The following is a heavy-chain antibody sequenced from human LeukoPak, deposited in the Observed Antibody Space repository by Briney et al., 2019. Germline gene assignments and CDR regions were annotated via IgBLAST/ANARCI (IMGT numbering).Heavy chain of an antibody. J-gene: IGHJ3*02. Sequence: ASVKVSCKASGYTFTGYYMHWVRQAPGQGLEWMGWINPNSGGTNYAQKFQGWVTMTRDTSISTAYMELSRLRSDDTAVYYCARPRPRGYSYGEGAFDIWGQGTMVTVSS. V-gene: IGHV1-2*04. D-gene: IGHD5-18*01. CDR2: INPNSGGT. CDR3: ARPRPRGYSYGEGAFDI. CDR1: GYTFTGYY.